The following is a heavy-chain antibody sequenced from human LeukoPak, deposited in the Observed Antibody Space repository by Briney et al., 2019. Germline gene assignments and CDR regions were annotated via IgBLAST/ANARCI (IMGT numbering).Heavy chain of an antibody. V-gene: IGHV1-18*01. CDR3: ARLQGDSDWYYFDY. CDR2: ISAYNGNT. Sequence: ASVKVSCKASGYTFTSYGISWVRQAPGQGLEWMGWISAYNGNTNYAQKLQGRVTMTEDTSTDTAYMELSSLRSEDTAVYYCARLQGDSDWYYFDYWGQGTLVTVSS. J-gene: IGHJ4*02. CDR1: GYTFTSYG. D-gene: IGHD6-19*01.